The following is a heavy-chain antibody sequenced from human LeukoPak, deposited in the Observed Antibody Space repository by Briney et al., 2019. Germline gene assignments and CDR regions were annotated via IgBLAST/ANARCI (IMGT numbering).Heavy chain of an antibody. CDR2: ISSSSSYI. J-gene: IGHJ4*02. V-gene: IGHV3-21*01. CDR1: GFTFTTYS. Sequence: GGSLRLSCAASGFTFTTYSMNWVRQAPGKGLEWVSSISSSSSYIYYADSVKGRFTISRDNAKNSLYLQMNSLRAEDTAVYYCARGSVGSSSSGLDYWGQGTLVTVSS. D-gene: IGHD6-13*01. CDR3: ARGSVGSSSSGLDY.